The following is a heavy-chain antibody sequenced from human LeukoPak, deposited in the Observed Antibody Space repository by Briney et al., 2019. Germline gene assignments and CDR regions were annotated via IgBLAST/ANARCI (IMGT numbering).Heavy chain of an antibody. V-gene: IGHV1-2*02. CDR1: GYTFTGYY. Sequence: LEASVKVSCKASGYTFTGYYMHWVRQAPGQGLEWMGWINPKSGGTHFARKFQGRVTVTKDTSIRTVYMEFTSLRSDDSAVYYCARGVSSIYSGSYLLGSHWGQGTLVTVSS. CDR3: ARGVSSIYSGSYLLGSH. D-gene: IGHD1-26*01. CDR2: INPKSGGT. J-gene: IGHJ4*02.